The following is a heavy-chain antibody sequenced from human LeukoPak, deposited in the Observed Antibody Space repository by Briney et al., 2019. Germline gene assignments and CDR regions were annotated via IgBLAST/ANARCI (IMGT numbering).Heavy chain of an antibody. CDR3: ARDLPVSGAYHQFDS. CDR2: IKLDGSGS. CDR1: GFNFGNYW. D-gene: IGHD4/OR15-4a*01. Sequence: GGSLRLSCAASGFNFGNYWMSWVRQAPGKGLEWVANIKLDGSGSTYVDSVKGRFAISRDNAKNSLYLQMDSLRVEDTAVYYCARDLPVSGAYHQFDSWGQGTLVTVSS. V-gene: IGHV3-7*01. J-gene: IGHJ4*02.